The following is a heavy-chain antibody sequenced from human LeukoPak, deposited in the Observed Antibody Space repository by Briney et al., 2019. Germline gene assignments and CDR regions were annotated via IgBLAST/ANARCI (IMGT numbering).Heavy chain of an antibody. Sequence: SETLSLTCAVYGGSFSGYYWSWIRQPPGKGLEWIGEINHSGSTNYNPSLKSRVTISVDTSKNQFSLKLSSVTAADTAVYYCARSRDYYDSSGYRLDAFDIWGQGTMVTVSS. CDR1: GGSFSGYY. CDR2: INHSGST. D-gene: IGHD3-22*01. V-gene: IGHV4-34*09. CDR3: ARSRDYYDSSGYRLDAFDI. J-gene: IGHJ3*02.